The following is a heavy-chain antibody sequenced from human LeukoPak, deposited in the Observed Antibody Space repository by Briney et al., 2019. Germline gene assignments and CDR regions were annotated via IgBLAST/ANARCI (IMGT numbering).Heavy chain of an antibody. D-gene: IGHD3-3*01. Sequence: PGGSLRLSCAASGFTFSSYAMHWVRQAPGKGLEWVAVISYDGSNKYYADSVKGRFTISRDNSKNTLYLQMNSLRAEDTAVYYCAKLFGHVTIFDSWGQGTLVTVSS. CDR3: AKLFGHVTIFDS. V-gene: IGHV3-30-3*01. CDR2: ISYDGSNK. J-gene: IGHJ4*02. CDR1: GFTFSSYA.